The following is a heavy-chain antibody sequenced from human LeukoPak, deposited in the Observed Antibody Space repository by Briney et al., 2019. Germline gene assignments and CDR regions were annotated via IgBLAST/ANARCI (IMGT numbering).Heavy chain of an antibody. V-gene: IGHV4-59*08. CDR3: ARHVRSGYNFLDY. CDR1: GGSMSNYY. CDR2: IYFSGSS. D-gene: IGHD5-24*01. J-gene: IGHJ4*02. Sequence: SETLSLTCTVSGGSMSNYYWSWIRQPPGKGLEWIGYIYFSGSSNYNPSFKSRVTMSVDTSKNQFSLKLSSVAAADTAVYYCARHVRSGYNFLDYWGQGNLVTVSS.